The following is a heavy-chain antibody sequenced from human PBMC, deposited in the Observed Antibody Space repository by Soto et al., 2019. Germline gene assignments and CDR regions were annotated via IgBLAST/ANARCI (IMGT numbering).Heavy chain of an antibody. CDR3: AHRYGGNYYRWYFDS. CDR2: ISWKDEK. CDR1: GFSLMTIVGG. D-gene: IGHD1-26*01. J-gene: IGHJ4*02. Sequence: SCHTLVNPTKTLTVTCTVSGFSLMTIVGGVGWGRQSPGKAPEWLALISWKDEKRYNPGLKSRLTITKDTSKNQVVLTMTDLDPVDTATYFCAHRYGGNYYRWYFDSWGQGTLVTVS. V-gene: IGHV2-5*01.